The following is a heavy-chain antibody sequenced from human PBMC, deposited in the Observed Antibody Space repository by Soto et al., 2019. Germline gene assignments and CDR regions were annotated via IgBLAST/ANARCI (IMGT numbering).Heavy chain of an antibody. CDR2: ISAYNGNT. CDR1: GYTFTSYG. Sequence: QVQLVQSGAEVKKPGASVKVSCKASGYTFTSYGISWVRQAPGQGLEWMGWISAYNGNTNYAQKLQGRVTMTTDTXTXXAYMELRSLRSDDTAVYYCARDDQESGGSAGWFDPWGQGTLVTVSS. V-gene: IGHV1-18*01. J-gene: IGHJ5*02. D-gene: IGHD2-15*01. CDR3: ARDDQESGGSAGWFDP.